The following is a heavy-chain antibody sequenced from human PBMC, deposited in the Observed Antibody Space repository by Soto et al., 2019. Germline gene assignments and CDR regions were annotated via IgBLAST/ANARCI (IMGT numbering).Heavy chain of an antibody. CDR1: GGSISSYY. D-gene: IGHD6-13*01. CDR3: ARVKPPQQLSFAAYYYYGMDV. CDR2: IYYSGST. Sequence: PSETLSLTCTVSGGSISSYYWSWIRQPPGKGLEWIGYIYYSGSTNYNPSLKSRVTISVDTSKNQFSLKLSSVTAAGTAVYYCARVKPPQQLSFAAYYYYGMDVWGQGTTVTVSS. V-gene: IGHV4-59*01. J-gene: IGHJ6*02.